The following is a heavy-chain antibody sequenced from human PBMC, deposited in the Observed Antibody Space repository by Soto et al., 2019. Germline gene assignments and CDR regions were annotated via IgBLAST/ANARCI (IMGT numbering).Heavy chain of an antibody. Sequence: PSETLSLTCTVSGDSISIYYWSLIRQSPGKGLEWIGCSYYSGSTNYNPSLKIRVTMSIYASKTRFSLTLRSVTAADTAVYYCARRQNWKYLLENWAQGTLVPVSS. V-gene: IGHV4-59*01. D-gene: IGHD1-7*01. J-gene: IGHJ4*02. CDR2: SYYSGST. CDR3: ARRQNWKYLLEN. CDR1: GDSISIYY.